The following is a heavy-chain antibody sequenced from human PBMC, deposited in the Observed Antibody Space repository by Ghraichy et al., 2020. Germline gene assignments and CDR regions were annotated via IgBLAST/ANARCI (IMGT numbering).Heavy chain of an antibody. CDR1: GGTFSSYT. V-gene: IGHV1-69*02. CDR2: IIPILGIA. CDR3: ASYYYNSSGYYYARRDY. J-gene: IGHJ4*02. D-gene: IGHD3-22*01. Sequence: SVKVSCKASGGTFSSYTISWVRQAPGQGLEWMGRIIPILGIANYAQKFQGRVTITADKSTSTAYMELSSLRSEDTAVYYCASYYYNSSGYYYARRDYWGQGTLVTVSS.